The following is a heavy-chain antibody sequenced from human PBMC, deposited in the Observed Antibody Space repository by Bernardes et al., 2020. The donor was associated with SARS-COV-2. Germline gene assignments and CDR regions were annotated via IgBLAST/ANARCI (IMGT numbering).Heavy chain of an antibody. Sequence: GGSLRLSCAASGFTFNTYGMHWVRRAPDKGLEWVAVIWYDGSTKYYADSVKGRFTISRDNSKNILYLQMNSLRVEDTAVYYCVRRFCAVSSACGNFYGVDVGGQGTTVTVSS. V-gene: IGHV3-33*01. CDR1: GFTFNTYG. CDR2: IWYDGSTK. CDR3: VRRFCAVSSACGNFYGVDV. D-gene: IGHD2-21*01. J-gene: IGHJ6*02.